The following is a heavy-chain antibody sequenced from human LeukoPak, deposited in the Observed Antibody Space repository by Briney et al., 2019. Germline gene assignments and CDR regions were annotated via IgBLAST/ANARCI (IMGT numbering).Heavy chain of an antibody. D-gene: IGHD6-13*01. J-gene: IGHJ4*02. CDR1: GFTFSSYA. CDR2: ISASSGNT. Sequence: PGGSLRLSCAASGFTFSSYAMSWVRQAPGKGLEWVSTISASSGNTFYADSVKGRFTISRDNSKNTLHLQMNSLRAEDTAVYYCAKDGRVEQQLYYFDYWGQGALVTVSS. CDR3: AKDGRVEQQLYYFDY. V-gene: IGHV3-23*01.